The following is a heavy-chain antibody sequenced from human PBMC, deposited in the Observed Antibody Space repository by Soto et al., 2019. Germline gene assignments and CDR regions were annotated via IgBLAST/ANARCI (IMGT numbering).Heavy chain of an antibody. D-gene: IGHD3-3*01. CDR3: AYRSGYCHFQNCNASYAMDV. CDR2: IYWDDDK. V-gene: IGHV2-5*02. Sequence: QITLKESGPALVKPTQTLTLTCTFSGFSLSTSGVGVGWIRQPPGKALEWLALIYWDDDKWFSPSLNSRLTVTKDTSKKQVVLTMTTMAPVDAATFYCAYRSGYCHFQNCNASYAMDVWGQGSTVTVS. J-gene: IGHJ6*02. CDR1: GFSLSTSGVG.